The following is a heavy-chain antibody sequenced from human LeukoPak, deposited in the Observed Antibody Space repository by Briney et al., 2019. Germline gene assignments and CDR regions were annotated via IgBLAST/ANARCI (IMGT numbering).Heavy chain of an antibody. D-gene: IGHD3-22*01. CDR3: ARDYVVNHLDY. J-gene: IGHJ4*02. CDR2: IKQDGSEK. Sequence: SGGSLRLSCAASGFTFSNYWMSWVRQAPGKGLEWVANIKQDGSEKYYVDSVKGRFTISRDNAKNSLYLQMNSLRAEDTAVYYCARDYVVNHLDYWGQGTLVTVSS. CDR1: GFTFSNYW. V-gene: IGHV3-7*03.